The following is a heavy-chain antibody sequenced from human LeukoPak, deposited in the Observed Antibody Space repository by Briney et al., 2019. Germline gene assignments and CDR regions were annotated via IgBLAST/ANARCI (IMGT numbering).Heavy chain of an antibody. V-gene: IGHV3-48*02. Sequence: GGSLRLSCAASGFTFSSYSMNWVRQAPGKGLEWVSYISSSTSTIYYADSVRGRFTISRDNAKDSLYLQMNSLRDDDTAAYHCARGAFSGNDYWGQGTLVTVSS. J-gene: IGHJ4*02. CDR3: ARGAFSGNDY. CDR2: ISSSTSTI. CDR1: GFTFSSYS. D-gene: IGHD5-12*01.